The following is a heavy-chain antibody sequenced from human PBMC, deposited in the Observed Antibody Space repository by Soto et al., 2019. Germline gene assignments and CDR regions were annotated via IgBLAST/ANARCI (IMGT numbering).Heavy chain of an antibody. CDR1: GYTFTSYA. D-gene: IGHD5-18*01. CDR2: INAGNGNT. J-gene: IGHJ6*02. CDR3: ARDHEYSYGYTWYYYYGMDV. V-gene: IGHV1-3*01. Sequence: GASVKVSCKASGYTFTSYAMHWVRQAPGQRLEWMGWINAGNGNTKYSQKFQGRVTITRDTSASTAYMELSSLRSEDTAVYYCARDHEYSYGYTWYYYYGMDVWGQGPTVTVSS.